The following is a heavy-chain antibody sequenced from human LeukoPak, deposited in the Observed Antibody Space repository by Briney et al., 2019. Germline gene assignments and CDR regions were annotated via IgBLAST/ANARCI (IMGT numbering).Heavy chain of an antibody. CDR1: GYTFTSYG. CDR2: ISAYNGNT. D-gene: IGHD6-6*01. V-gene: IGHV1-18*01. CDR3: ARDLGYSSSLSGDY. J-gene: IGHJ4*02. Sequence: ATVKVFCKASGYTFTSYGISWVRQAPGQGLEWMGWISAYNGNTNYAQKLQGRVTMTTDTSTSTAYMELRSLRSDDTAVYYCARDLGYSSSLSGDYWGQGTLVTVSS.